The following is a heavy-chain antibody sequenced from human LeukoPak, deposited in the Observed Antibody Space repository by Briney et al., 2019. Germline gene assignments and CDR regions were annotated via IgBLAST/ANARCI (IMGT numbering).Heavy chain of an antibody. D-gene: IGHD6-13*01. Sequence: GRSLRPSCAASGFSFSSYGMLWVRQAPGKGLEWVAVIWYDGSNKYYADSVKGRFTISRDNSKNTLYLQMNSLRAEDTAVYYCAKGHSSSWYYYFDYWGQGTLVTVSS. J-gene: IGHJ4*02. CDR3: AKGHSSSWYYYFDY. CDR1: GFSFSSYG. V-gene: IGHV3-33*06. CDR2: IWYDGSNK.